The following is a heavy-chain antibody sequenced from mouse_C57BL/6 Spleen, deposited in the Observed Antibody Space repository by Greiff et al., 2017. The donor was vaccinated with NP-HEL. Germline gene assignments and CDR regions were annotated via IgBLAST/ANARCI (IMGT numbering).Heavy chain of an antibody. CDR3: ARGSSLYYSMDY. Sequence: VQLQQSGAELVKPGASVKISCKASGYAFSSYWMNWVKQRPGKGLEWIGQIYPGDGDTNYNGKFKGKATLTEDKSSSTAYMHLSSLTSEDSAVYFCARGSSLYYSMDYWGQGTSVTVSS. D-gene: IGHD6-1*01. CDR1: GYAFSSYW. V-gene: IGHV1-80*01. J-gene: IGHJ4*01. CDR2: IYPGDGDT.